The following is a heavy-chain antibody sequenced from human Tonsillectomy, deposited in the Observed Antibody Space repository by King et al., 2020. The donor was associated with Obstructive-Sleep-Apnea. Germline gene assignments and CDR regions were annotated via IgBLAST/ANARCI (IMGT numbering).Heavy chain of an antibody. CDR3: ARDRLLTGSDY. CDR2: LNSDLRST. CDR1: GFTFSSYW. D-gene: IGHD3-9*01. J-gene: IGHJ4*02. V-gene: IGHV3-74*01. Sequence: VQLVEFGGGLVQPGGALRLSCAASGFTFSSYWMDGVRQAPGKGLVWVSRLNSDLRSTSDAESVKGRLTISRDKAKNTRYLQMNSLRAEDTAVYYCARDRLLTGSDYWGQGTLVTVSS.